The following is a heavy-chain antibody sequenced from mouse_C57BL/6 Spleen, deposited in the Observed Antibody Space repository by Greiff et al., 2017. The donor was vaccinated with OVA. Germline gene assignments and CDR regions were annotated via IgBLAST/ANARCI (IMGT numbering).Heavy chain of an antibody. D-gene: IGHD2-3*01. CDR2: ISDGGSYT. J-gene: IGHJ2*01. CDR1: GFTFSSYA. CDR3: ARVYDGYYFDY. Sequence: VQLQESGGGLVKPGGSLKLSCAASGFTFSSYAMSWVRQTPEKRLEWVATISDGGSYTYYPDNVKGRFTISRDNAKNNLYLQMSHLKSEDTAMYYCARVYDGYYFDYWGQGTTLTVSS. V-gene: IGHV5-4*01.